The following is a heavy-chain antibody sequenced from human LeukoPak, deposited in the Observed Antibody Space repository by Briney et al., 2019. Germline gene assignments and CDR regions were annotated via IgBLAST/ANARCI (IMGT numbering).Heavy chain of an antibody. CDR2: ISSGGTGT. Sequence: GGSLRLSCAASGFTFSNYAMSWVRQAPGKGLEWVSGISSGGTGTYYADSVRGRFTISRDNSKITLYLQMDSLRVEDTAVYYCARAVPSWFDPWGQGTPVAVSS. D-gene: IGHD3-10*01. J-gene: IGHJ5*02. V-gene: IGHV3-23*01. CDR3: ARAVPSWFDP. CDR1: GFTFSNYA.